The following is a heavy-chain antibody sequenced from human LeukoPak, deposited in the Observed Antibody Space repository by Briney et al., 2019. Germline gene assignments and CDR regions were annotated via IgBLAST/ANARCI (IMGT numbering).Heavy chain of an antibody. Sequence: GGSLRLSCGASGFTFSTYSMNWVRQAPGKGLEWVSSICGSNTYIYYADSVKGRITISRDNAKNSLYLQMNSLRAEDTAVYYCARGVYCSSTTCYMDYFDYWGQGTLVTVSS. CDR3: ARGVYCSSTTCYMDYFDY. CDR1: GFTFSTYS. D-gene: IGHD2-2*02. V-gene: IGHV3-21*01. J-gene: IGHJ4*02. CDR2: ICGSNTYI.